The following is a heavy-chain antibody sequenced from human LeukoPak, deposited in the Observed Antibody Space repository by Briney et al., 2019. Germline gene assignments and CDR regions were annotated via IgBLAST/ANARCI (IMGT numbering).Heavy chain of an antibody. Sequence: SETLSLTCTVSGGSISGYYWSWIRQPPGKGLEWIGEINHSGSTNYNPSLKSRVTISVDTSKNQFSLKLSSVTAADTAVYYCARESEYYDILTGYYPNWFDPWGQGTLVTVSS. J-gene: IGHJ5*02. CDR1: GGSISGYY. V-gene: IGHV4-34*01. CDR3: ARESEYYDILTGYYPNWFDP. CDR2: INHSGST. D-gene: IGHD3-9*01.